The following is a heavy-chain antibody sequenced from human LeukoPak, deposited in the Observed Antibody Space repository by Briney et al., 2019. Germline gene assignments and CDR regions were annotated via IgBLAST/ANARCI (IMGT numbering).Heavy chain of an antibody. Sequence: GGSLRLSCAASGFTFSSYAMSWVRQAPGKGLEWVSAISGSGGSTYYADSVKGRFTISRDNSRNTLYLQMNSLRAEDTAVYYCAKDLEFGGYNTDAFDIWGQGTMVTVSS. CDR1: GFTFSSYA. CDR2: ISGSGGST. CDR3: AKDLEFGGYNTDAFDI. J-gene: IGHJ3*02. V-gene: IGHV3-23*01. D-gene: IGHD5-24*01.